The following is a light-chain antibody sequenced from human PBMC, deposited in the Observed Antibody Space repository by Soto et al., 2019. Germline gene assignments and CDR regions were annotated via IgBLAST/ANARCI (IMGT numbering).Light chain of an antibody. CDR1: PGISSY. CDR2: AAS. CDR3: QQLNSHPLA. J-gene: IGKJ4*01. Sequence: DIQLTQSPCFLSASVGDRVTITCPASPGISSYLAWYQQKPGKAPKLLIYAASTLQSGVPSRFSGSGSGTEFTLPISSLQPEDVATYYCQQLNSHPLAFGGGTKVEIK. V-gene: IGKV1-9*01.